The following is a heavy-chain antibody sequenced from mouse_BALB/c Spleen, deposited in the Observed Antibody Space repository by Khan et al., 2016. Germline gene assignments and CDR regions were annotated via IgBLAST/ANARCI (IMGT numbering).Heavy chain of an antibody. CDR1: GFSLTSYG. V-gene: IGHV2-4-1*01. Sequence: QVQLKQSGPGLVQPSQSLSITCTVAGFSLTSYGVHWVRQSPGKGLEWLGVIWSGGSTDYNAAFISRLSISKDNSKSQVFFNMNSLQADDTAIYYCVRNDANYLSWFAYWGQGTLGTVSA. CDR2: IWSGGST. D-gene: IGHD2-1*01. CDR3: VRNDANYLSWFAY. J-gene: IGHJ3*01.